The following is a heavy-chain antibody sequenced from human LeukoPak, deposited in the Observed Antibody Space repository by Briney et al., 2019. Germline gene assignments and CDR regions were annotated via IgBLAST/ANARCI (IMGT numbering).Heavy chain of an antibody. J-gene: IGHJ6*02. CDR1: GFTVSNFY. CDR3: AKSVAIYFYYGLDV. CDR2: IYKDDST. D-gene: IGHD3-3*01. Sequence: GGSLRLSCAASGFTVSNFYMSWVRQAPEKGLEWVSLIYKDDSTYYADSVKGRFTISRDNSKNTLFLQMNSLRVEDTAPYYCAKSVAIYFYYGLDVWGQGTTVTVSS. V-gene: IGHV3-53*01.